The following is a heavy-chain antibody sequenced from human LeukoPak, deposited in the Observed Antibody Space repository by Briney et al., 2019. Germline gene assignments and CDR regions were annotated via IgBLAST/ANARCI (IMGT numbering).Heavy chain of an antibody. CDR3: ARDLYSSSWGLDY. V-gene: IGHV1-2*02. CDR2: INPNSGGT. Sequence: VGPVKVSCKASGYTFTGYYMHWVRQAPGQGLEWMGWINPNSGGTNYAQKFQGRVTMTRDTSISTAYMGLSRLRSDDTAVYYCARDLYSSSWGLDYWGQGTLVTVSS. CDR1: GYTFTGYY. D-gene: IGHD6-13*01. J-gene: IGHJ4*02.